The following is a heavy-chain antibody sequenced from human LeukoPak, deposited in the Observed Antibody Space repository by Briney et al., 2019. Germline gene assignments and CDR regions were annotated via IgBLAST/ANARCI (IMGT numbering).Heavy chain of an antibody. CDR2: ISTDGNEK. CDR3: VRDGGYTGGWTYGAGDY. V-gene: IGHV3-30*04. CDR1: GFTFSAYV. J-gene: IGHJ4*01. Sequence: PGGSLRLSCAASGFTFSAYVMHWVRQAPGKGLECVAVISTDGNEKYYADSVKGRCSISRDNSKNTLYLQMSSLRTEDTAVYYCVRDGGYTGGWTYGAGDYWGQGNLVTVSS. D-gene: IGHD2-8*02.